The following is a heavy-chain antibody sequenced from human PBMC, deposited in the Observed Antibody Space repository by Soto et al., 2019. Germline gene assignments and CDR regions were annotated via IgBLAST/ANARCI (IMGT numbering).Heavy chain of an antibody. D-gene: IGHD5-18*01. Sequence: GASVKVSCKASGYTFTSYYMHWVRQAPGQRLEWMGWINADNGNTKYSQKLQGRVTITRDTSASTAYMELSSLTSKDTAVYYCARAMVSDAFDIWGQGTMVTVSS. CDR1: GYTFTSYY. CDR2: INADNGNT. V-gene: IGHV1-3*01. CDR3: ARAMVSDAFDI. J-gene: IGHJ3*02.